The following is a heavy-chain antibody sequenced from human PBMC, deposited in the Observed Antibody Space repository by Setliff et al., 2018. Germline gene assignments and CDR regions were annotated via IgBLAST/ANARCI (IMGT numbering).Heavy chain of an antibody. CDR2: IYYSGST. J-gene: IGHJ4*02. Sequence: SETLSLTCTVSGGSISSSSYYWGWIRQSSGKGLEWIGSIYYSGSTYYNPSLKSRVTISVDTSKNQFSLKLSSVTAADTAVYYCVRGRRGGWYINYDYWGQGTLVTVSS. CDR3: VRGRRGGWYINYDY. V-gene: IGHV4-39*07. CDR1: GGSISSSSYY. D-gene: IGHD6-19*01.